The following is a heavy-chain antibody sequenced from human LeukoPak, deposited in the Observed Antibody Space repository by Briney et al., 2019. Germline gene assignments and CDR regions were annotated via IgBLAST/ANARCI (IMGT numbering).Heavy chain of an antibody. Sequence: GGSLRLSCAASGFTFSRNSMNWVRQAPGKGLEWVSSISTSSSYIYYADSVKGRFTISRDNAKNSLYLQMNSLRAEDTAVYYCARDPSSGWYLKGWFDPWGQGTLVTVSS. D-gene: IGHD6-19*01. CDR3: ARDPSSGWYLKGWFDP. CDR1: GFTFSRNS. V-gene: IGHV3-21*01. J-gene: IGHJ5*02. CDR2: ISTSSSYI.